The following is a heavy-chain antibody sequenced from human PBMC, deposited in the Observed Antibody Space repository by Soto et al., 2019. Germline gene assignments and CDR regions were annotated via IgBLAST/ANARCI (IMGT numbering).Heavy chain of an antibody. Sequence: SVNVSCKASGGTFSSYTISWVRQAPGQGLEWMGRIIPILGIANYAQKFQGRVTITADKSTSTAYMELSSLRSEDTAVYYCAKGAALSDYYFDYWGQGTLVTVSS. D-gene: IGHD6-6*01. CDR3: AKGAALSDYYFDY. CDR1: GGTFSSYT. CDR2: IIPILGIA. V-gene: IGHV1-69*02. J-gene: IGHJ4*02.